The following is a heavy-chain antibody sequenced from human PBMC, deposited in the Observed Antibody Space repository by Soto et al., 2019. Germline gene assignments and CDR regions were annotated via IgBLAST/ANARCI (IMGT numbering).Heavy chain of an antibody. V-gene: IGHV4-59*08. D-gene: IGHD3-3*01. Sequence: QVQLQESGPGLVKPSETLSLTCSVSGDSLHSYYWSWIRQPPGKGLEWVGHSYYAGSTTYNPSLKSRVTISLDTSKNQFSLELTSVTAADTAVYYCARLGGYYQALSAWGQGILVTVSS. CDR2: SYYAGST. J-gene: IGHJ5*02. CDR1: GDSLHSYY. CDR3: ARLGGYYQALSA.